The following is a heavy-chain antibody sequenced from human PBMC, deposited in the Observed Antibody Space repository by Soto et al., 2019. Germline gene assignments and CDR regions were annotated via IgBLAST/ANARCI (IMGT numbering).Heavy chain of an antibody. J-gene: IGHJ6*02. D-gene: IGHD3-22*01. CDR2: IIPIFGTA. V-gene: IGHV1-69*13. CDR3: ARRGHYDSLPPRVGGMDV. CDR1: GGTFSSYA. Sequence: SVKVSCKASGGTFSSYAISWVRQAPGQGLEWMGGIIPIFGTANYAQKFQGRVTITADESTSTAYMELSSLRSEDTAVYYCARRGHYDSLPPRVGGMDVWGQGTTVTVSS.